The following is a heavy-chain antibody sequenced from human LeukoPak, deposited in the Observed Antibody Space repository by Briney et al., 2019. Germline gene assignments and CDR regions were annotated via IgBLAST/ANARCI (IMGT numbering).Heavy chain of an antibody. CDR2: ISRSGGTI. V-gene: IGHV3-48*01. CDR1: GFTFSSYN. Sequence: PGGSLRLSCAASGFTFSSYNMNWVRQAPGKGLEWVSYISRSGGTIYYADSVKGRFTISRDNARNSLYLQMDSLRAEDTAVYYCARGLYGSGSPDAFDIWGQGTMVTVSS. J-gene: IGHJ3*02. D-gene: IGHD3-10*01. CDR3: ARGLYGSGSPDAFDI.